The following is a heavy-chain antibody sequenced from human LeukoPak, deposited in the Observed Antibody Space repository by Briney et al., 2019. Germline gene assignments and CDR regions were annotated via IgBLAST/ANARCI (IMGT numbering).Heavy chain of an antibody. J-gene: IGHJ4*02. CDR3: ARGWDTSGYYIDY. V-gene: IGHV4-34*01. CDR1: GGSFSCYY. CDR2: INHSGST. Sequence: SETLSLTCAVYGGSFSCYYWSWIRQPPGKGLEWIGEINHSGSTNYNPSLKSRVTISVDTSKNQFSLKLSSVTAADTAVYYCARGWDTSGYYIDYWGQGTLVTVSS. D-gene: IGHD3-3*01.